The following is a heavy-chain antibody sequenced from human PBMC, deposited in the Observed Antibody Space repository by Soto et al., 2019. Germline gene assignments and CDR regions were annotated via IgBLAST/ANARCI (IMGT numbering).Heavy chain of an antibody. CDR3: TRAQLLVGDH. D-gene: IGHD2-2*01. Sequence: QPGGSLRLSCAASGFTFSGSAMHWVRQASGKGLEWVGRIRSKANSYATAYAASVKGRFTISRDDSKNTAYLQMNSLKTEDTAVYYCTRAQLLVGDHWGQGTLVTVSS. CDR2: IRSKANSYAT. J-gene: IGHJ4*02. V-gene: IGHV3-73*01. CDR1: GFTFSGSA.